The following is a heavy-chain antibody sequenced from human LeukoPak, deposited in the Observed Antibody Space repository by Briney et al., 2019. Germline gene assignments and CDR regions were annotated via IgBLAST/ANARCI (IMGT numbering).Heavy chain of an antibody. Sequence: ASVKVSCKASGYTFTGYYMHWVRQAPGQGLEWMGWINPNSGGTNYAQKFQGRFTMTRDTSISTAYMELSRLRSDDTAVYYCARSRRVGKTVDIWGQGTMVTVSS. V-gene: IGHV1-2*02. CDR2: INPNSGGT. CDR3: ARSRRVGKTVDI. CDR1: GYTFTGYY. D-gene: IGHD1-26*01. J-gene: IGHJ3*02.